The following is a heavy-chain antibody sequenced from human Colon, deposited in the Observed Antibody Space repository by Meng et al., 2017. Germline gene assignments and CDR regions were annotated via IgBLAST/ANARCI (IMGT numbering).Heavy chain of an antibody. J-gene: IGHJ4*02. CDR2: IWYDGSRR. Sequence: GGSLRLSCEATGYRFSGYGMHWVRRAPGKGLEWVAVIWYDGSRRYYGDSVKGRFTISREDSRDTLYLQMNSLRAEDTAVYYCARDSGVVTPILDYWGQGTLVTVSS. V-gene: IGHV3-33*01. D-gene: IGHD2-21*02. CDR3: ARDSGVVTPILDY. CDR1: GYRFSGYG.